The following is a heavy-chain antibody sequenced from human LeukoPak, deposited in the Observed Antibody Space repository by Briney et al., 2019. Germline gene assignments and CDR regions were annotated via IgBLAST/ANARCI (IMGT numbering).Heavy chain of an antibody. CDR2: ISSSSSYI. CDR3: ARDTTPGAFDI. D-gene: IGHD1-1*01. J-gene: IGHJ3*02. V-gene: IGHV3-21*01. CDR1: GFTFSSYS. Sequence: PGRSLRLSCAASGFTFSSYSMNWVRQAPGKGLEWVSSISSSSSYIYYADSVKGRFTISRDNAKNSLYLQMNSLRAEDTAVCYCARDTTPGAFDIWGQGTMVTVSS.